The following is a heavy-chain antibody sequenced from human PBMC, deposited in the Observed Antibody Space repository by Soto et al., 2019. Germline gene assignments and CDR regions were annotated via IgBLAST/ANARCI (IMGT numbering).Heavy chain of an antibody. CDR3: ARHMKVPAAPDYYYYGMDV. J-gene: IGHJ6*02. CDR1: GYSFTIYW. V-gene: IGHV5-10-1*01. Sequence: GESLKISCKGSGYSFTIYWISWVRQMPGKGLEWMGRIDPSDSYTNYSPSFQGHVTISADKSISTAYLQWSSLKASDTAMYYCARHMKVPAAPDYYYYGMDVWGQGTTVTVSS. CDR2: IDPSDSYT. D-gene: IGHD2-2*01.